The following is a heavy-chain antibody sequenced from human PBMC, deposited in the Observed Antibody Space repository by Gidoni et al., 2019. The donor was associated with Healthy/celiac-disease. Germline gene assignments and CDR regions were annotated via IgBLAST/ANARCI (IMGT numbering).Heavy chain of an antibody. CDR1: GFPFSSYG. D-gene: IGHD3-3*01. Sequence: QVQLVESGGGVVQPGGSLRLSCAASGFPFSSYGMHWVRQAPGKGLEGVAFIRYDGSNKYYADSVKGRFTISRDNSKNTLYLQMNSLRAEDTAVYYCAKDGAIFGVTGPYYFDYWGQGTLVTVSS. V-gene: IGHV3-30*02. CDR3: AKDGAIFGVTGPYYFDY. J-gene: IGHJ4*02. CDR2: IRYDGSNK.